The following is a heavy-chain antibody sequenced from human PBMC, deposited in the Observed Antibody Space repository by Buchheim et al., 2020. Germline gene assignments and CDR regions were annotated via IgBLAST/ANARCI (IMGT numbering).Heavy chain of an antibody. CDR1: GFTFSSYG. D-gene: IGHD2-2*01. CDR2: IWYDGSNK. Sequence: QVQLVESGGGVVQPGRSLRLSCAASGFTFSSYGMHWVRQAPGKGLEWVAVIWYDGSNKYYADSVKGRFTISRDNSKNTLYLQMNSLRAEDTAVYYCARARGGCSSTSCKGGFDPWGQGTL. V-gene: IGHV3-33*01. CDR3: ARARGGCSSTSCKGGFDP. J-gene: IGHJ5*02.